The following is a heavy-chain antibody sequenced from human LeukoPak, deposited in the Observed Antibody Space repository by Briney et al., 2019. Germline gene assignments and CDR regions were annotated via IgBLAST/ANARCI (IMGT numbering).Heavy chain of an antibody. CDR1: GFTFSSYW. J-gene: IGHJ6*02. V-gene: IGHV3-74*01. Sequence: GGSLRLSCAASGFTFSSYWMHWVRQAPGKGLVWVSRINSDGSSTSYADSVKGRFTISRDNAKNTLYLQMNSLRAEDTAVYYCARAGGGYDSPYYYYYGMDVWGQGTTVTVSS. CDR2: INSDGSST. CDR3: ARAGGGYDSPYYYYYGMDV. D-gene: IGHD5-12*01.